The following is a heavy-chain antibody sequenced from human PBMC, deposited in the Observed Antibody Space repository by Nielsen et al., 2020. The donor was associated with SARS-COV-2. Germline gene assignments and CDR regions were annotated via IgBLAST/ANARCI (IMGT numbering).Heavy chain of an antibody. V-gene: IGHV4-39*01. D-gene: IGHD1-26*01. CDR1: GVSITSSSYY. CDR2: IDYTGST. CDR3: VRRPSRESSGSVCYHFDY. J-gene: IGHJ4*02. Sequence: SETLSLTCTVSGVSITSSSYYWGWIRQPPGKGLEWIGIIDYTGSTFYNPSLKSRVTISADTSKNQFSLKLGSVTAADTAVYYCVRRPSRESSGSVCYHFDYWGQGTLVTVSS.